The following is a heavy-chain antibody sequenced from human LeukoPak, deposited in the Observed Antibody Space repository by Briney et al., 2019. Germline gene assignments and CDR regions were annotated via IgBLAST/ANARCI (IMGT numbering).Heavy chain of an antibody. J-gene: IGHJ4*02. CDR2: ISGSGGST. CDR3: AKGRTNYDILTGYYPFDY. Sequence: GGSLRLSCAASGFTFSSYAMSLVRQAPGKGLEWVSAISGSGGSTYYADSVKGRFTISRDNSKNTLYLQMNSLRAEDTAVYYCAKGRTNYDILTGYYPFDYWGQGTLVTVSS. D-gene: IGHD3-9*01. CDR1: GFTFSSYA. V-gene: IGHV3-23*01.